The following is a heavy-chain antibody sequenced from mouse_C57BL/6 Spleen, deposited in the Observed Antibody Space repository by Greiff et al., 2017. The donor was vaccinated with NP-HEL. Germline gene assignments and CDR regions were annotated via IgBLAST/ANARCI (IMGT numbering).Heavy chain of an antibody. CDR2: IYPGDGDT. V-gene: IGHV1-82*01. D-gene: IGHD1-1*01. J-gene: IGHJ2*01. CDR3: ARTTTGLDY. CDR1: GYAFSSSW. Sequence: LVESGPELVKPGASVKISCKASGYAFSSSWMNWVKQRPGKGLEWIGRIYPGDGDTNYNGKFKGKATLTADKSSSTAYMQLSSLTSEDSAVYFCARTTTGLDYWGQGTTLTVSS.